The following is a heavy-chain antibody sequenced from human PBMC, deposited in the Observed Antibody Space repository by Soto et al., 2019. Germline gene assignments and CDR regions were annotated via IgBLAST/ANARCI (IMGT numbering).Heavy chain of an antibody. CDR3: ASTGHYGSGSPSDY. D-gene: IGHD3-10*01. CDR2: IYYSGST. CDR1: GGSFSGYY. J-gene: IGHJ4*02. V-gene: IGHV4-34*09. Sequence: SETLSLTCAVYGGSFSGYYWSCIRQSPGKGLEWIGYIYYSGSTYYNPSLKSRVTISVDTSKNQFSLKLSSMTAADTAVYYCASTGHYGSGSPSDYWGQGTLVTVSS.